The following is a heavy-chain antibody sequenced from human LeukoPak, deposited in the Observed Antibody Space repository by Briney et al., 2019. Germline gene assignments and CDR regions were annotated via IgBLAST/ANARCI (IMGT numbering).Heavy chain of an antibody. J-gene: IGHJ3*02. CDR1: GFTFSSYA. V-gene: IGHV3-23*01. CDR2: ISGSGGAT. CDR3: AKEDSPLGYYYDSSGYAFDI. D-gene: IGHD3-22*01. Sequence: HPGGSLRLSCAASGFTFSSYAMSWVRQAPGKGLEWVSTISGSGGATYYADPVKGRFTISRDNSKNTLYLQMNSLRAEDTAVYYCAKEDSPLGYYYDSSGYAFDIWGQGTMVTVSS.